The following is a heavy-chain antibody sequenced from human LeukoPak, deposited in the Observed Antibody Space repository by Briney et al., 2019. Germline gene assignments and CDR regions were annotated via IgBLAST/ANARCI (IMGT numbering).Heavy chain of an antibody. D-gene: IGHD3-22*01. CDR3: ARDGGLGTYCYDSSGYYYTRDAFDI. CDR2: INTNTGNP. Sequence: ASVKVSCKASGYTFTSYAMNWVRQAPGQGLEWMGWINTNTGNPTYAQGFTGRFVFSLDTSVSTAYLQISSLKAEDTAVYYCARDGGLGTYCYDSSGYYYTRDAFDIWGQGTMVTVSS. CDR1: GYTFTSYA. V-gene: IGHV7-4-1*02. J-gene: IGHJ3*02.